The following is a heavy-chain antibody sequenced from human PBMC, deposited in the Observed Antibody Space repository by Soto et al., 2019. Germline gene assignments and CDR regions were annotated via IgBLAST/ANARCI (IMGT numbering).Heavy chain of an antibody. CDR2: ISGSGTST. J-gene: IGHJ3*02. CDR1: GFILSSSA. V-gene: IGHV3-23*01. Sequence: GSLRLSCAASGFILSSSAMSWVRQAPGKGLEWVSAISGSGTSTYYADSVKGRFTISGDNSKNTVYLQMNSLRAEDTAVYYCAKVADRSPYSRPAFDMWGHGTMVTVSS. CDR3: AKVADRSPYSRPAFDM. D-gene: IGHD3-22*01.